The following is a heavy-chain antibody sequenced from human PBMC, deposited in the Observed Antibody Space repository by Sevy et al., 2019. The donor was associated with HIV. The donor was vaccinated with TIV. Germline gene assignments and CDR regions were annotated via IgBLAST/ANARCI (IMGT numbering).Heavy chain of an antibody. CDR3: TRGGARDSSSWYDYFDY. Sequence: GGSLRLSCAASGFTFSGSAMHWVRQAPGKGLEWVARIRSKGNSYAKAYAASVKGRFTISKDDSKNTVYLQMNSLKTEDTAVYYCTRGGARDSSSWYDYFDYWGQGTLVTVSS. J-gene: IGHJ4*02. D-gene: IGHD6-13*01. CDR1: GFTFSGSA. V-gene: IGHV3-73*01. CDR2: IRSKGNSYAK.